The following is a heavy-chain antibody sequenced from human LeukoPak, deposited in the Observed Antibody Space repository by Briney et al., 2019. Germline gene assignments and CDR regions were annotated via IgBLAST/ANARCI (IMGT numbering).Heavy chain of an antibody. CDR1: GYTFSTYG. Sequence: ASVKVSCKTSGYTFSTYGISWVRQAPGQGLEWMGWISVYNGNTNYAQKLQGRVTMTTGTSTNTAYMELRSLRSDDTAVYFCARPRHYGSGSYYNGGYDFDYWGQGTLVTVSS. CDR2: ISVYNGNT. J-gene: IGHJ4*02. D-gene: IGHD3-10*01. V-gene: IGHV1-18*01. CDR3: ARPRHYGSGSYYNGGYDFDY.